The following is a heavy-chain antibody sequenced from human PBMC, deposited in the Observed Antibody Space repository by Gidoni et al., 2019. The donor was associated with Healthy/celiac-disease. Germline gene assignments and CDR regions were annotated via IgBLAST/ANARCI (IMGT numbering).Heavy chain of an antibody. CDR2: IIPIFGTA. D-gene: IGHD3-10*01. CDR3: ASLRHTGRGDY. J-gene: IGHJ4*02. CDR1: GGTVRSYA. V-gene: IGHV1-69*01. Sequence: QVQLVQSGAEVKKPGSSVKVSCKASGGTVRSYAISWVRPAPGQGLEWMGGIIPIFGTANYAQKFQGRVTITADESTSTAYMELSSLRSEDTAVYYCASLRHTGRGDYWGQGTLVTVSS.